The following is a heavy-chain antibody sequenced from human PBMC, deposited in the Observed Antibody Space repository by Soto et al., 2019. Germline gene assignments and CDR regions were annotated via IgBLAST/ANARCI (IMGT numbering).Heavy chain of an antibody. V-gene: IGHV4-39*01. Sequence: QLQLQDSGPGLVRPSETLSLTCTVSRGSISSSSYYWGWIRHPPGKGLEWIGSIYYSGRTYYNPSLKSRVTISVDTSKNQFSLKMSSVTAADTAVYYCARGWYCGATSCYYFDYWAQGTLVTVSS. CDR1: RGSISSSSYY. CDR3: ARGWYCGATSCYYFDY. J-gene: IGHJ4*02. D-gene: IGHD2-2*01. CDR2: IYYSGRT.